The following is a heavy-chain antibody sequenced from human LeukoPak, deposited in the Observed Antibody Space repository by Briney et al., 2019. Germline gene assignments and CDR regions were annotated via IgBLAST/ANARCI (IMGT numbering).Heavy chain of an antibody. CDR2: IYYSGST. V-gene: IGHV4-39*07. CDR3: ASSVWAGYSSSWLDY. J-gene: IGHJ4*02. D-gene: IGHD6-13*01. Sequence: SETLSLTCTVSGASVSGSAYYWGWIRQPPGKGLEWIGNIYYSGSTYYNESLESRVTISIDTSKNQFSLKLSSVTAADTAVYYCASSVWAGYSSSWLDYWGQGTLVTVSS. CDR1: GASVSGSAYY.